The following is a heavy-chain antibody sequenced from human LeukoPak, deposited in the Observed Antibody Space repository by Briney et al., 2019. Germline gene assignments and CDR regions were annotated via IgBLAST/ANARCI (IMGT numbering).Heavy chain of an antibody. V-gene: IGHV1-2*02. CDR3: ARLRGAYCSGGRCYSDY. CDR1: GYTFTGYY. D-gene: IGHD2-15*01. CDR2: INPNSGGT. Sequence: ASVKVSCKASGYTFTGYYIHWVRQAPGQGLEWMGWINPNSGGTRYAQKFQGRVTMTRDTSISTAYMELSSLRSDDTAMYYCARLRGAYCSGGRCYSDYWGQGTLVTVSS. J-gene: IGHJ4*02.